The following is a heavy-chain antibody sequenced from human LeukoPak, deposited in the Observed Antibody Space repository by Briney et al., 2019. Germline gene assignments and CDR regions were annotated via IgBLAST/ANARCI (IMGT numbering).Heavy chain of an antibody. CDR2: ISYDGSNK. CDR1: GFTFSSYG. CDR3: AKDGGGYYYDSSGYSDY. D-gene: IGHD3-22*01. V-gene: IGHV3-30*18. Sequence: GGSLRLSCAASGFTFSSYGMHWVRQAPGTGLEWVAVISYDGSNKYYADSVKGRFTISRDNSKNTLYLQMNSLRAEDTAVYYCAKDGGGYYYDSSGYSDYWGQGTLVTVSS. J-gene: IGHJ4*02.